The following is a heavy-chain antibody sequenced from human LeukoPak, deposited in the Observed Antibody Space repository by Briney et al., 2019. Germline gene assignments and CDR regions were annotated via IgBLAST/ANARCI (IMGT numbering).Heavy chain of an antibody. V-gene: IGHV4-34*01. J-gene: IGHJ4*02. Sequence: SETLTLTCAVYGGSFSGYYWSWIRRPPGKGLEWIGEINHSGSTNYNPSLKSRVTISVDTSKNQFSLKLSSVTAADTAVYYCWATYGSYYGVYFDYWGQGTLVTVSS. CDR3: WATYGSYYGVYFDY. D-gene: IGHD1-26*01. CDR2: INHSGST. CDR1: GGSFSGYY.